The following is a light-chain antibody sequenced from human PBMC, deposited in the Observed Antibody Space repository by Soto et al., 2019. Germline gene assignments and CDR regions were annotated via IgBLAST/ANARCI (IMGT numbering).Light chain of an antibody. CDR1: QSVSSK. V-gene: IGKV3-15*01. CDR2: GAS. Sequence: EIVMTQSPATLSVSPGERATLSCRASQSVSSKLAWYQQKPGQAPRLLIYGASTRATGIPARSSGSGSGTEFTLTISSLQSEDFAVYYCQQYNNWLRTFGQGTRVDIK. J-gene: IGKJ1*01. CDR3: QQYNNWLRT.